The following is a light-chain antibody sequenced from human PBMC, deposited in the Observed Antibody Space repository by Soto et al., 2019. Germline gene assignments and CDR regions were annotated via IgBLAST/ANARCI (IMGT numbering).Light chain of an antibody. V-gene: IGLV1-40*01. J-gene: IGLJ3*02. CDR2: GNN. CDR1: SSNIGAGYD. CDR3: KSYDSSLSGFWV. Sequence: QSVLTQPPSVSGAPGQRVTISCTGSSSNIGAGYDVHWYQQLPGTAPKLLIYGNNNRPSGVPDRFSGSKSGTSASLAITGLQAEDEADYYCKSYDSSLSGFWVFGGGTKVTVL.